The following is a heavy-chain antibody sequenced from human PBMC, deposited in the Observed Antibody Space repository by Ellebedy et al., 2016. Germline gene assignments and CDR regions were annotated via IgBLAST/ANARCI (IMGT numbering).Heavy chain of an antibody. CDR3: ATLGADYGAYYYGMDV. CDR1: GYSFTSYW. V-gene: IGHV5-10-1*01. J-gene: IGHJ6*02. D-gene: IGHD4-17*01. Sequence: GESLKISXKGSGYSFTSYWISWVRQMPGKGLEWMGRIDPSDSYTNYSPSFQGHVTISADKSISTAYLQWSSLKASDTAMYYCATLGADYGAYYYGMDVWGQGTTVTVSS. CDR2: IDPSDSYT.